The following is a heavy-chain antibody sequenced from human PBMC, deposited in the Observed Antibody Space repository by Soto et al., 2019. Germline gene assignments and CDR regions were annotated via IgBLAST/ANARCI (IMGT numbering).Heavy chain of an antibody. V-gene: IGHV4-61*03. Sequence: QVQLQESGPRLVKPSETLTLTCTVSGGSVSNASYYWSWIRQPPGKGLEWIGNVFHSGRTDYNPSLKSRLSISVDTSKIHLSLNLNSVTAADAAVYYCARGGYRGSGCLDYWGQGTLVTVSS. CDR2: VFHSGRT. CDR3: ARGGYRGSGCLDY. CDR1: GGSVSNASYY. D-gene: IGHD1-26*01. J-gene: IGHJ4*02.